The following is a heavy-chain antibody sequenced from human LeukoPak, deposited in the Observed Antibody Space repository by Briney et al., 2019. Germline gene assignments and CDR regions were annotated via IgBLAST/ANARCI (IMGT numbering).Heavy chain of an antibody. J-gene: IGHJ4*02. Sequence: GGSLSLSCAASGFTFGSYWMSWVRQAPGKGLEWVANIKQDGSGKYYVDSVKGRFTISRDNAKNSLYLQMNSLRAEDTAVYYCAREYSSGWYRGVFDYWGQGTLVTVSS. D-gene: IGHD6-19*01. CDR3: AREYSSGWYRGVFDY. V-gene: IGHV3-7*01. CDR2: IKQDGSGK. CDR1: GFTFGSYW.